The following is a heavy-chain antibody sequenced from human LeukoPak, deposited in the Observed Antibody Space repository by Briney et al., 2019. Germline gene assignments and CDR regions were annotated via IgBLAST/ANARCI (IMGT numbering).Heavy chain of an antibody. CDR1: GYTFTGDY. Sequence: VGSVRVSCKASGYTFTGDYMHWVRRAPGQGLEWMGWINPKSGGTNYAESFQGRVTMTRDTSNNTVYMEMSRLRSDDTAVYYCATAVTGAYYSVDYWGQGTLVTVSS. CDR2: INPKSGGT. J-gene: IGHJ4*02. CDR3: ATAVTGAYYSVDY. D-gene: IGHD2-21*01. V-gene: IGHV1-2*02.